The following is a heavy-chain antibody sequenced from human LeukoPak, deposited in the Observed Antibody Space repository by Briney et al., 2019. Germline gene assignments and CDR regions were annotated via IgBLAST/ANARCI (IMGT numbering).Heavy chain of an antibody. V-gene: IGHV4-59*01. CDR2: IHYSGST. CDR3: ARRYCSGGSCYPWYFDL. D-gene: IGHD2-15*01. J-gene: IGHJ2*01. CDR1: GGSISTYY. Sequence: SQSLSLTCSVSGGSISTYYWRWIRQPPGKGLEWVGYIHYSGSTNYNPSLKSRVTISIDTSKSQFSLRLTSVTAADTPVYYCARRYCSGGSCYPWYFDLWGRGTLVTVSS.